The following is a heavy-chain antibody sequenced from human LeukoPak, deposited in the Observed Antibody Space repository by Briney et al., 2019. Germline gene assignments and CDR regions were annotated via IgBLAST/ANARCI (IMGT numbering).Heavy chain of an antibody. Sequence: PSETLSLTCTVSGGSVSSYYWSWIRQPPGKGLEWIGHIYYRGSTNYNPSLKSRVTISVDTSKKQFSLKLSSVTAADTAVYYCARDNPRGPFDYWGQGTLVTVSS. V-gene: IGHV4-59*02. CDR1: GGSVSSYY. CDR3: ARDNPRGPFDY. D-gene: IGHD1-14*01. J-gene: IGHJ4*02. CDR2: IYYRGST.